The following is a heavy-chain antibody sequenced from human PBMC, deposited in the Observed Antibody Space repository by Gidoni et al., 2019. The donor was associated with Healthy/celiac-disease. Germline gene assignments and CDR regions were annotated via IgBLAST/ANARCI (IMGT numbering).Heavy chain of an antibody. Sequence: QVQLVQSGAEVKKPGASVKVSCKASGYTFTGYYMHWVRQAPGQGLEWMGRINPNSGGTNYAQKFQGRVTMTRDTSISTAYMELSRLRSDDTAVYYCARVKVYDFWSGSEGNWFDPWGQGTLVTVSS. CDR3: ARVKVYDFWSGSEGNWFDP. CDR1: GYTFTGYY. D-gene: IGHD3-3*01. CDR2: INPNSGGT. J-gene: IGHJ5*02. V-gene: IGHV1-2*06.